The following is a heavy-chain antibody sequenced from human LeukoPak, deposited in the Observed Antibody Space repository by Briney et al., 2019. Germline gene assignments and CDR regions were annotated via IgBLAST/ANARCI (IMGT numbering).Heavy chain of an antibody. CDR1: GYTFTSYY. CDR2: INPSGGST. V-gene: IGHV1-46*01. D-gene: IGHD4-23*01. CDR3: ARAEDYGGFDY. Sequence: ASVKVSCKASGYTFTSYYMHWVRQAPGQGLEWMGIINPSGGSTSYAQKFQGRVTMTRDTSISTAYMELSRLRSDDTAVYYCARAEDYGGFDYWGQGTLVTVSS. J-gene: IGHJ4*02.